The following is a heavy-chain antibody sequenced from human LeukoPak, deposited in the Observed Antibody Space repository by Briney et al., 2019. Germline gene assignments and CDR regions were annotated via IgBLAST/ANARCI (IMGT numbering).Heavy chain of an antibody. CDR3: ARDNSLRDTAWWFDP. CDR2: INPSGDNT. Sequence: ASVKVSCKASGYTLTNNFMHWVRQAPGQGLEWIGIINPSGDNTWYAQKFQGRVTMTRDMATSTDYLEVSSLRSEDTAVYYCARDNSLRDTAWWFDPWGQGALVTVSS. J-gene: IGHJ5*02. V-gene: IGHV1-46*01. CDR1: GYTLTNNF. D-gene: IGHD5-24*01.